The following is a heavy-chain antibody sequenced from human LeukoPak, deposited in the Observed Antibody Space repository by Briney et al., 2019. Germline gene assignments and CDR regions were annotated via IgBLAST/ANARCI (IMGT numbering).Heavy chain of an antibody. CDR2: IYYSGRT. Sequence: SETLPLTCTVSGGSISSYYWSWIRQPPGKGLEWIGYIYYSGRTNYNPSLKSRVTISVDTSKNQFSLKLSSVTAADTAVYYCARQYSYGYYFDYWGQGTLVTVSS. D-gene: IGHD5-18*01. CDR3: ARQYSYGYYFDY. J-gene: IGHJ4*02. CDR1: GGSISSYY. V-gene: IGHV4-59*01.